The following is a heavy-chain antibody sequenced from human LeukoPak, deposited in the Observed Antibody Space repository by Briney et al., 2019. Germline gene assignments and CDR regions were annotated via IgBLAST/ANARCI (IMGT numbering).Heavy chain of an antibody. J-gene: IGHJ4*02. CDR2: ISGSGTST. Sequence: GGSLRLSCAASGFTFSSYAMSWVRQAPGKGLEWVSAISGSGTSTYYADSVKGRFTISRDNSKNTLYLQMNFLRAEDTAVYYCAKRYGDSEGNWGQGTLVTVPS. D-gene: IGHD4-17*01. CDR1: GFTFSSYA. V-gene: IGHV3-23*01. CDR3: AKRYGDSEGN.